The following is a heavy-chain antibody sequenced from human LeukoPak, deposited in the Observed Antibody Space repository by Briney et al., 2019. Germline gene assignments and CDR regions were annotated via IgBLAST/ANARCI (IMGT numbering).Heavy chain of an antibody. CDR2: IHHTEGE. CDR3: AKDSRLLGDAGMDD. V-gene: IGHV4-31*03. D-gene: IGHD4-17*01. Sequence: SQTLSLTCSVSGASIQTGGYYWNWIRQFPGKGLEWIGYIHHTEGELHNTSLKNRLTLSLDVSKNQFSLRLSSVTAADTAIYYCAKDSRLLGDAGMDDWGQGTSVIVSS. CDR1: GASIQTGGYY. J-gene: IGHJ6*02.